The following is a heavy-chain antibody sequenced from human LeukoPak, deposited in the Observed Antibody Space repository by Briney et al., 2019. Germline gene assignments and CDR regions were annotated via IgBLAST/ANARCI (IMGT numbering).Heavy chain of an antibody. CDR2: IYTSGST. D-gene: IGHD4-23*01. V-gene: IGHV4-4*07. CDR1: GGSISSYY. Sequence: SETLCLTCTVSGGSISSYYWSWIRQPAGKGLEWIGRIYTSGSTNYNPSLKSRVTMSVDTSKNQFSLKLSSVTAADTAVYYCARVDYGGDSGHFDYWGQGTLVTVSS. CDR3: ARVDYGGDSGHFDY. J-gene: IGHJ4*02.